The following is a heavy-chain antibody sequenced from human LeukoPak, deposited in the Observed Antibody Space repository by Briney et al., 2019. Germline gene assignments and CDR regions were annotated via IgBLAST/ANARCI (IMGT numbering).Heavy chain of an antibody. CDR1: GFTFSSYS. Sequence: GGSLRLSCAASGFTFSSYSMNWVRQAPGKGLEWVSYISSSSTIYYADSVKGRFTISRDNAKNSLYLQMNSLRAEDTAVYYCARDLPPGKLTIFYYWGQGTLVTVSS. D-gene: IGHD3-10*01. V-gene: IGHV3-48*04. CDR3: ARDLPPGKLTIFYY. J-gene: IGHJ4*02. CDR2: ISSSSTI.